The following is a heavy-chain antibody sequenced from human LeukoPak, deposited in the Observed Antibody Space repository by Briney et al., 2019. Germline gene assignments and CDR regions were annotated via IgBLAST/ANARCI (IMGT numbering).Heavy chain of an antibody. Sequence: GGSLRLSCVVSGFTFSSYAMSWVRQAPGKGLEWVSGISGSGGSTYYADSVKGRFTISRDNSKNSLYLQMNSLRAEDTAVYYCATSFYGDDVYWGQGTLVTVSS. D-gene: IGHD4-17*01. CDR3: ATSFYGDDVY. CDR2: ISGSGGST. V-gene: IGHV3-23*01. CDR1: GFTFSSYA. J-gene: IGHJ4*02.